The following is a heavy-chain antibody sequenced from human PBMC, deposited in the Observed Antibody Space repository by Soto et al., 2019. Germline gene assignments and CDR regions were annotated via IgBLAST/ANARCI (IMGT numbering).Heavy chain of an antibody. D-gene: IGHD6-19*01. V-gene: IGHV3-7*01. CDR2: IKQDGSEK. CDR3: RGDSGWLFDY. CDR1: GFIFSSYW. J-gene: IGHJ4*02. Sequence: GGSLRLSCAASGFIFSSYWMNWVRRAPGKGLEWVANIKQDGSEKYYVDSVKGRFTISRDNAKNSVYLQMNSLRVEDTAVYYCRGDSGWLFDYWGQGXLVTVYS.